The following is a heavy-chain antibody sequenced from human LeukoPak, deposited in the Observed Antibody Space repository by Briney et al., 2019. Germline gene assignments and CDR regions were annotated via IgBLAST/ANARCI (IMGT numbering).Heavy chain of an antibody. Sequence: GGSLRLSCAASGFTFTNAWMNWIREAPGKVLEWVGRIKSKTDGGTTDYAAPVKGRFTISRDDSENSRYLQVNSLKTEDTAVYYCTRIFRTAHFDYWGQGTPVTVSS. CDR1: GFTFTNAW. V-gene: IGHV3-15*07. D-gene: IGHD2/OR15-2a*01. CDR3: TRIFRTAHFDY. CDR2: IKSKTDGGTT. J-gene: IGHJ4*02.